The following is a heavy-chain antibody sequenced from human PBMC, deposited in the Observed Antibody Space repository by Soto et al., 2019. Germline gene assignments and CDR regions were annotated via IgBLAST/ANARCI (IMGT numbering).Heavy chain of an antibody. CDR2: IYYSGST. CDR1: GGSVSSGTYY. CDR3: ARAFWGERGPSFDY. V-gene: IGHV4-61*01. D-gene: IGHD3-16*01. J-gene: IGHJ4*02. Sequence: QVQLQESGPGLVKPSETLSLTCTVSGGSVSSGTYYWNWIRQPPGKGLEWIGFIYYSGSTNYNPYLKSRVTISVDTSKNQFSLKLSSVTAADTAVYYCARAFWGERGPSFDYWGQGTLVTVSS.